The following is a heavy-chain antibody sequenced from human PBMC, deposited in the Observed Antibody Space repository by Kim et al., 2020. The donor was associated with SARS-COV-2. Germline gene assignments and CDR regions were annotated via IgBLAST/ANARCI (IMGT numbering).Heavy chain of an antibody. D-gene: IGHD2-21*02. V-gene: IGHV7-4-1*02. CDR3: ARELRVTAIVGYSRPFDP. CDR2: INTNTGNP. J-gene: IGHJ5*02. CDR1: GYTFTSYA. Sequence: ASVKVSCKASGYTFTSYAMNWVRQAPGQGLEWMGWINTNTGNPTYAQGCTGRFVFSLDTSVSTAYLQISSLKAEDTAVYYCARELRVTAIVGYSRPFDPWGQGTLVTVSS.